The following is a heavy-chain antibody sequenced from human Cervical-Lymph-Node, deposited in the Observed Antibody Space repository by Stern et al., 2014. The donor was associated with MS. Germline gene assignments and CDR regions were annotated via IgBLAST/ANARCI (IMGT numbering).Heavy chain of an antibody. CDR1: GGTFTTHP. Sequence: VQLVESGAGVKKPGSSVKVSCKASGGTFTTHPITWWRQAHGQGLEWMGGIIPFLNTANYAQKFQGRITITADKSTGTTYMEISSLRSDDTAVYYCASSLVASGHWGQGTLVIVS. CDR3: ASSLVASGH. CDR2: IIPFLNTA. J-gene: IGHJ4*02. D-gene: IGHD2-8*02. V-gene: IGHV1-69*06.